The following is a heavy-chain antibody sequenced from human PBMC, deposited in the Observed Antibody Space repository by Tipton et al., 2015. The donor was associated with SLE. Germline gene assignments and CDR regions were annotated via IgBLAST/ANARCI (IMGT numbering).Heavy chain of an antibody. J-gene: IGHJ6*03. CDR3: ARGRYSSSSVYYYYYMDV. CDR2: SYYSGGT. V-gene: IGHV4-59*01. CDR1: GGAMNPYY. D-gene: IGHD6-6*01. Sequence: TLSLTCTVSGGAMNPYYWSWIRQPPGKGLEWVGYSYYSGGTSYNPSLTSRVTISVDTSRNQFSLKLSSVTAADSALYYCARGRYSSSSVYYYYYMDVWGKGTTVTVSS.